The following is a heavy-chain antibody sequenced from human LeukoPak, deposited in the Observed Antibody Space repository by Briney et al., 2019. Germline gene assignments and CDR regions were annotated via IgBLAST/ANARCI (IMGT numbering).Heavy chain of an antibody. Sequence: PGGSLRLSCAASGFTFSSYAMSWVRQALGKGLEWVSAISGSGGSTYYADSVKGRFTISRDNSKNTLYLQMNSLRAEDTAVYYCAKKHKGSSWLTYFDYWGQGTLVTVSS. V-gene: IGHV3-23*01. D-gene: IGHD6-13*01. CDR1: GFTFSSYA. CDR2: ISGSGGST. CDR3: AKKHKGSSWLTYFDY. J-gene: IGHJ4*02.